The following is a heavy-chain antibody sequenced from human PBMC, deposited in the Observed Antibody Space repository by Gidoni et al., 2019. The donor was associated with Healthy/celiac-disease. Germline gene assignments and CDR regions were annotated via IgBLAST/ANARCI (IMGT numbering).Heavy chain of an antibody. Sequence: QLQLQESGPGLVKPSETLSLTCTVSGGSISSSSYYWGWSRQPPGKGLEWIGSIYYSGSTYYNPSLKSRVTISVDTSKNQFSLKLSSVTAADTAVYYCARAWGSSWYGIDYWGQGTLVTVSS. CDR1: GGSISSSSYY. CDR2: IYYSGST. J-gene: IGHJ4*02. CDR3: ARAWGSSWYGIDY. D-gene: IGHD6-13*01. V-gene: IGHV4-39*07.